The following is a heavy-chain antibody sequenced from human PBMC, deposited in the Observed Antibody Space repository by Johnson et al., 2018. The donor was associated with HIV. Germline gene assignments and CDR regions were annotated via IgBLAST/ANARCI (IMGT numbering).Heavy chain of an antibody. CDR3: ARDHLRRSHAFDI. D-gene: IGHD2-15*01. V-gene: IGHV3-66*01. CDR1: GFTVSTNY. Sequence: VQLVESGGGLVQPGGSLRLSCAASGFTVSTNYMSWIRQAPGKGLEWVSVIYSGDTTYYAGSVKGRFTISRDNAKNTLYLQMNSLRAEDTAVYYCARDHLRRSHAFDIWGQGTMVTVS. CDR2: IYSGDTT. J-gene: IGHJ3*02.